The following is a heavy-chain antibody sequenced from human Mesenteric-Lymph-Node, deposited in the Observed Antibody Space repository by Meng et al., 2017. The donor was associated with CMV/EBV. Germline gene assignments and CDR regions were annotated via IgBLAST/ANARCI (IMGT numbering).Heavy chain of an antibody. CDR2: INWNSGSI. Sequence: SLKISCAASGFTFDDYAMHWVRQAPGKGLEWVSGINWNSGSIGYADSVKGRFIISRDNAKNSLYLQMNSLRAEDTALYYCAKDKVAMVRGLITSYYYYGMDVWGQGTTVTVSS. CDR1: GFTFDDYA. CDR3: AKDKVAMVRGLITSYYYYGMDV. D-gene: IGHD3-10*01. V-gene: IGHV3-9*01. J-gene: IGHJ6*02.